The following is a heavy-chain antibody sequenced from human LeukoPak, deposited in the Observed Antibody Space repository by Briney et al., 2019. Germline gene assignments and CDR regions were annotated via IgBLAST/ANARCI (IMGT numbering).Heavy chain of an antibody. Sequence: GSLRLSCAASGFTFSSYAMSWVRQAPGKGLEWIGEIHYSGSATYNPSLKSRVTISVDTSKNQFSLKMNSVTAADTAVYYCARGQWFRAFWSRGTPVTVSS. CDR3: ARGQWFRAF. CDR1: GFTFSSYA. D-gene: IGHD3-10*01. J-gene: IGHJ4*02. V-gene: IGHV4-34*01. CDR2: IHYSGSA.